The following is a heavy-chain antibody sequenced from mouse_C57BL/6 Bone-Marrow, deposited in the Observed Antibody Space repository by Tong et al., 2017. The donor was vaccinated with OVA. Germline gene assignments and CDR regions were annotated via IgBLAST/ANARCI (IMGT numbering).Heavy chain of an antibody. CDR3: ASCPYYRYDDY. Sequence: DVKLVESGGGLVKPGGSLKLSCAASGFTFSSYTMSWVRQTPEKRLEWVATISSGGSYTYYPDSVKGRFTISRDNAKNTLYLQMSRLKSEDTAMYYCASCPYYRYDDYWGQGTTLTVSS. J-gene: IGHJ2*01. D-gene: IGHD2-14*01. CDR1: GFTFSSYT. CDR2: ISSGGSYT. V-gene: IGHV5-6-4*01.